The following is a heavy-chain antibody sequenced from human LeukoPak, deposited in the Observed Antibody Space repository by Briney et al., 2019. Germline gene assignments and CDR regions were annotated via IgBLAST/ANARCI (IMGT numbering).Heavy chain of an antibody. V-gene: IGHV4-31*03. CDR1: GGSISSGGYY. J-gene: IGHJ4*01. D-gene: IGHD3-10*01. Sequence: PSETLSLTCTVSGGSISSGGYYWSWIRQHPGKGLEWIGYIYYSGSTFFNPSLKSRVTISVDTSQNQFSLELSSVTAADTAVYYCARLNRGVGTYRYYFDYWGHGSLVTVSS. CDR2: IYYSGST. CDR3: ARLNRGVGTYRYYFDY.